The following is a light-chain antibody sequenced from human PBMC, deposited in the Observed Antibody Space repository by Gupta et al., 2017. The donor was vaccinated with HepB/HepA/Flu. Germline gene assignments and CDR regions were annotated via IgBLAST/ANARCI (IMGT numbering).Light chain of an antibody. J-gene: IGKJ4*01. CDR3: VQGTHRPT. CDR2: QVS. CDR1: QSLVFSDGNTF. Sequence: DVVLTQSPLSLPVTLGQPASISCRSSQSLVFSDGNTFLHWFQQRPGQSPRRLLYQVSKRDSGVPERFSGSGSGTDFTLRISRVEAEDVAIYYCVQGTHRPTFGGGTKVEIK. V-gene: IGKV2-30*01.